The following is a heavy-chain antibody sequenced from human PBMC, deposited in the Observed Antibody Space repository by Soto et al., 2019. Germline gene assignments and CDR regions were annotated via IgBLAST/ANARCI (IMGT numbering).Heavy chain of an antibody. D-gene: IGHD3-3*01. CDR3: ARTSIFGVVLNAFDI. V-gene: IGHV4-31*03. J-gene: IGHJ3*02. CDR1: GGSFSGGGYY. CDR2: ISYSGNT. Sequence: SETLSLTCTVSGGSFSGGGYYWSWIRQHPWKGLEWMGYISYSGNTKYKPSLQSRITISVDTSENQFSLRLTSVTAADTAIYFCARTSIFGVVLNAFDIWGQGTLVTVS.